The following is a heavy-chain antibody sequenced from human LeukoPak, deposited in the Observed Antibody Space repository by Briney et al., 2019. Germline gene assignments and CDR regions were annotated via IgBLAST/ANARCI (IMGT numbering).Heavy chain of an antibody. J-gene: IGHJ4*02. CDR1: GGSISSYY. Sequence: PSDTLSLTCTVSGGSISSYYWSWIWQPPGKGLEWIGYIYTIGSTNYNPSLESRVTISVDTSKNHFSLKLSSVTAADTAVYYCARTVVVTAIHYFDYWGQGTLVTVSS. D-gene: IGHD2-21*02. CDR2: IYTIGST. V-gene: IGHV4-4*09. CDR3: ARTVVVTAIHYFDY.